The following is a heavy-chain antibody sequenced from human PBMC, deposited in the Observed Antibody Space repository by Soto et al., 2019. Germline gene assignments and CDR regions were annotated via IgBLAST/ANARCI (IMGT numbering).Heavy chain of an antibody. CDR1: GFTFSRYY. D-gene: IGHD2-8*01. V-gene: IGHV1-46*01. CDR3: AREYCTSESCYGSDY. Sequence: ASVKVSCKASGFTFSRYYMHWIRQAPGQGLEWMGIINPSGASTNYAQKFQGRVTLTTDTSTSTAYMELGSLRSDDTAIYYCAREYCTSESCYGSDYWGQGTLVTVSS. CDR2: INPSGAST. J-gene: IGHJ4*02.